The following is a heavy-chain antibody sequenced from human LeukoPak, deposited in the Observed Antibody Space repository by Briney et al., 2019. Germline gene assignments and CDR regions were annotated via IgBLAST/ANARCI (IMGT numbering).Heavy chain of an antibody. CDR3: ARENAVTTEGGFDL. D-gene: IGHD4-17*01. V-gene: IGHV3-48*03. J-gene: IGHJ2*01. CDR1: GFTFSSYE. CDR2: ISSGGSTI. Sequence: GGSLRLSCAASGFTFSSYEMNWVRQAPGKGLEWLSHISSGGSTIFYADSVRGRFTISRDNAKNSLFLQMNSLRAEDTAVYYCARENAVTTEGGFDLWGRGTLVTVSS.